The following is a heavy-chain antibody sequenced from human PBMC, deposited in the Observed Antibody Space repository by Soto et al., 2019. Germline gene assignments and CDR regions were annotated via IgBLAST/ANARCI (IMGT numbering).Heavy chain of an antibody. V-gene: IGHV4-59*08. CDR3: ARQGWFGEFGLSWFDP. CDR1: GGSISSYY. Sequence: SETLSLTCTVSGGSISSYYWSWIRQPPGKGLEWIGYIYYSGSTNYNPSLKSRVTISVDTSKNQFSLKLSSVTAADTAVYYCARQGWFGEFGLSWFDPWGQGTLVTVSS. D-gene: IGHD3-10*01. J-gene: IGHJ5*02. CDR2: IYYSGST.